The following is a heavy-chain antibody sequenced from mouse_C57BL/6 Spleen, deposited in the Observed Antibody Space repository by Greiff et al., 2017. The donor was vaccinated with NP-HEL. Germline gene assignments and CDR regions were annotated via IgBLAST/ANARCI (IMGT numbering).Heavy chain of an antibody. CDR1: GFSLTSYG. CDR3: AKIDYYGSSWYFDV. V-gene: IGHV2-4*01. J-gene: IGHJ1*03. Sequence: QVQLKESGPGLVQPSQSLSITCTVSGFSLTSYGVHWVRQPPGKGLEWLGVIWSGGSTDYNAAFISRLSISKDNSKSQVFFKMNSLQADDTAIYYCAKIDYYGSSWYFDVWGTGTTVTVSS. D-gene: IGHD1-1*01. CDR2: IWSGGST.